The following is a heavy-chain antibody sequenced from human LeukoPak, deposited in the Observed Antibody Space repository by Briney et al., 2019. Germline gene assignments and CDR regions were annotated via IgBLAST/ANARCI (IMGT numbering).Heavy chain of an antibody. CDR1: GFTFSSYG. D-gene: IGHD3-10*01. J-gene: IGHJ4*02. CDR2: ISYDGSNK. CDR3: ARDISTSWFGEALGSREAMAFDY. Sequence: PGGSLRLSCAASGFTFSSYGMHWVRQAPGKGLEWVAVISYDGSNKYYADSVKGRFTISRDNSKNTLYLQMNSLRAEDTAVYYCARDISTSWFGEALGSREAMAFDYWGQGTLVTVSS. V-gene: IGHV3-30*03.